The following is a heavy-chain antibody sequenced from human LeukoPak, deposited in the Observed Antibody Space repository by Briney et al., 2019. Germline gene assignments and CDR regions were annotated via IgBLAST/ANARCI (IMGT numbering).Heavy chain of an antibody. J-gene: IGHJ2*01. D-gene: IGHD1-26*01. CDR3: ATPKQEGKGRWYHDL. V-gene: IGHV3-7*01. CDR1: GFSFSKYW. CDR2: IGQDGSEQ. Sequence: GGSLRLSCLASGFSFSKYWMTWARQSPGKGLEWLANIGQDGSEQKYVDSVKGRFTISRDNAKNSLYLQMNRLRVEDTPVYYCATPKQEGKGRWYHDLWGRGTMVTVSP.